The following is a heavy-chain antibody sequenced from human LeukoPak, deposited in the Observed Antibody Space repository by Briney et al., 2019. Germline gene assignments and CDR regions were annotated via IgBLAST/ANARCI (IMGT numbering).Heavy chain of an antibody. CDR3: ARKGQQLLPY. CDR2: IYYSGSTYYT. CDR1: GGSISSRGYY. D-gene: IGHD6-13*01. J-gene: IGHJ4*02. V-gene: IGHV4-39*01. Sequence: SETLSLTCTRSGGSISSRGYYWGWIRQPPGKGLEWIGSIYYSGSTYYTYYNPSLKRRVTISIDTSKNQFSLKVTSGIAADTAVYYCARKGQQLLPYWGQGTLVTVST.